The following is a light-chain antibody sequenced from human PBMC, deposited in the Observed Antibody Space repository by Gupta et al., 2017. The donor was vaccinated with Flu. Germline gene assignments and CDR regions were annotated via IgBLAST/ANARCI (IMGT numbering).Light chain of an antibody. CDR1: SSNIGRNE. J-gene: IGLJ1*01. CDR3: AVWDDSLTGHYV. Sequence: QSFLPHPPYASGTPGRGVTIPCSGSSSNIGRNEVNWYQQVPGAAPKLLIYGDIQRPSGVPDRFSGSKSGTSVSLAISGLQSEDEADYYCAVWDDSLTGHYVFGTGTKVTV. V-gene: IGLV1-44*01. CDR2: GDI.